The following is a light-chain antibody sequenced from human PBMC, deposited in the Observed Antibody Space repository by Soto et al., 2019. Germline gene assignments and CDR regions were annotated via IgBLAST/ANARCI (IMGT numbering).Light chain of an antibody. Sequence: DIQMTQSPSTLSASVGDRVTITCRASQSISSWLAWYQQKPGKAPKLLIYKASSLESGVPSRFSGSGSGTEFTLTISSLQPDDFATYYCQQYNSISRTFGKGTKVDIK. V-gene: IGKV1-5*03. J-gene: IGKJ1*01. CDR3: QQYNSISRT. CDR2: KAS. CDR1: QSISSW.